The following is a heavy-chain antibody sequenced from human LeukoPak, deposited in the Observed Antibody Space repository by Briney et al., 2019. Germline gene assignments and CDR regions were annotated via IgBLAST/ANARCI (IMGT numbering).Heavy chain of an antibody. V-gene: IGHV3-21*01. CDR1: GFTFSSYS. J-gene: IGHJ4*02. CDR2: ISSSSSYI. CDR3: ARDSDDSSGYNFDY. Sequence: GGSLRLSCAASGFTFSSYSMNWVRQAPGKGLEWVSSISSSSSYIYYVDSVKGRFTISRDNAKNSLYLQMNSLRAEDTAVYYCARDSDDSSGYNFDYWGQGILVTVSS. D-gene: IGHD3-22*01.